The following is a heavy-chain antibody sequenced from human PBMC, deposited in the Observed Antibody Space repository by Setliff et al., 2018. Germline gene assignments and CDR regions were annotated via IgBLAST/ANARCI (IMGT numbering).Heavy chain of an antibody. CDR1: GFSFSNYW. D-gene: IGHD3-3*01. CDR3: VRDVFDFRTGQGGP. V-gene: IGHV3-74*01. Sequence: GGSLRLSCAASGFSFSNYWMHWVRQAPGKGLVWVSRINSDGSSTNYADSVKGQFTVSRDNAKNTLYLQMNSLGAEDTAVYYCVRDVFDFRTGQGGPWGQGTRVTVSS. J-gene: IGHJ5*02. CDR2: INSDGSST.